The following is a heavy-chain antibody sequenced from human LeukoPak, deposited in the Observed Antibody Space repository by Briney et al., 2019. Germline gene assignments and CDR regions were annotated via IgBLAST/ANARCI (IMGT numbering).Heavy chain of an antibody. CDR3: ARHTSIEIDAFHI. J-gene: IGHJ3*02. CDR2: INHSGST. V-gene: IGHV4-34*01. Sequence: SETLSLTCAVYGGSFSGYYWSWIRQPPGKRLEWIGEINHSGSTNYNPSLKSRVTISVDTSKNQFSLKLSSVTAADTAVYYCARHTSIEIDAFHIWGQGTMVTVSS. D-gene: IGHD2/OR15-2a*01. CDR1: GGSFSGYY.